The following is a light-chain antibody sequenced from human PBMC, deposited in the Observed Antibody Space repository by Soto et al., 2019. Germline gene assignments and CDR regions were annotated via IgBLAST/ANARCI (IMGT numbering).Light chain of an antibody. J-gene: IGKJ5*01. Sequence: DIQMTQSPSSVSASVGGRVTITCRASQGISSWLAWYQQKPGRAPKLLIYDASNLEAGVPSRFRGSGSGTDFTFTISRLQPEDIATYYCQQYENLPTFGQGTRLEIK. CDR2: DAS. CDR3: QQYENLPT. V-gene: IGKV1-33*01. CDR1: QGISSW.